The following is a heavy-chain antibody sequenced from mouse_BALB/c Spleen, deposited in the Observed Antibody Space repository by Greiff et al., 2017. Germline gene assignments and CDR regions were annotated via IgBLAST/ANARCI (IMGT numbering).Heavy chain of an antibody. V-gene: IGHV5-6*01. CDR2: ISSGGSYT. D-gene: IGHD2-1*01. J-gene: IGHJ2*01. CDR3: ARRYYGNPYYFDY. Sequence: EVQVVESGGDLVKPGGSLKLSCAASGFTFSSYGMSWVRQTPDKRLEWVATISSGGSYTYYPDSVKGRFTISRDNAKNTLYLQMSSLKSEDTAMYYCARRYYGNPYYFDYWGQGTTLTVSS. CDR1: GFTFSSYG.